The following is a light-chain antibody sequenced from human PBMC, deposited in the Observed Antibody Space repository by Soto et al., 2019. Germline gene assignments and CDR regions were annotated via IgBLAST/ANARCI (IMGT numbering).Light chain of an antibody. CDR3: QDYGDSSRT. V-gene: IGKV3-20*01. Sequence: EIVLTQSPVALSLSPGERATLSCRASQSVSSTLLTWYQQKPGQAPRLLIYGVSSKATGLPDRFSDSGSGADFAVTISRLEHEGVAVYFCQDYGDSSRTFGQGNRVEI. CDR2: GVS. J-gene: IGKJ1*01. CDR1: QSVSSTL.